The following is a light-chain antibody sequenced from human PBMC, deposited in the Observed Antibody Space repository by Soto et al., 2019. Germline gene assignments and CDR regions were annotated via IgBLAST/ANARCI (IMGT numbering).Light chain of an antibody. J-gene: IGKJ4*01. CDR3: QKYGSSPLN. CDR1: QSVSSSY. CDR2: GAS. Sequence: ESVLPHSHGTMSFAPCEGATLYLLSSQSVSSSYLAWYQQKPGQATRLLIYGASSRATGIPDRFSGSGSGTDFTLTISRLEPEDFAVYSCQKYGSSPLNCGGGTKVDIK. V-gene: IGKV3-20*01.